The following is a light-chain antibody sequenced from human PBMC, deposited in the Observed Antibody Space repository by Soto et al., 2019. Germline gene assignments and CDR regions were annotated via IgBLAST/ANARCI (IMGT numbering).Light chain of an antibody. CDR1: QSVSSSY. V-gene: IGKV3-20*01. CDR3: QQYYSYPET. Sequence: EIVLTQSPGTLSLSPGERATLSCRASQSVSSSYLAWYQQKPGQAPRLLIYGASSRATGFPERFSGSGSGTDFTLTISSLQPDDFETYYCQQYYSYPETFGQGTKVDIK. CDR2: GAS. J-gene: IGKJ1*01.